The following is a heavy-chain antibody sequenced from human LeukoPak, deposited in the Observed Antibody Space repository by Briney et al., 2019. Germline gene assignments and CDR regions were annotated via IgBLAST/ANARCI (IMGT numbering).Heavy chain of an antibody. D-gene: IGHD2-2*01. CDR3: AKDERLEVVVPAAIDLFDY. Sequence: GGSLRLSCAATGFTFSSYGMHWVRQAPGKGLEWVAVISYDGGNKYYADSVKGRFTISRDNSKNTLYLQMNSLRAEDTAVYYCAKDERLEVVVPAAIDLFDYWGQGTLVTVSS. J-gene: IGHJ4*02. CDR2: ISYDGGNK. V-gene: IGHV3-30*18. CDR1: GFTFSSYG.